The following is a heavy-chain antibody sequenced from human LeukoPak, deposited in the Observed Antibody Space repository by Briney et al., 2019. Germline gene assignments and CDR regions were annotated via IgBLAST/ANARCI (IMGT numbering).Heavy chain of an antibody. CDR1: GFTFSSYA. D-gene: IGHD3-16*02. CDR3: AKSGDCDYVWGSYRLSPGAFDI. CDR2: ISGSGGGT. V-gene: IGHV3-23*01. Sequence: GGSLRLSRAASGFTFSSYAMSWVRQAPGRGLEWVSAISGSGGGTYYADSLRGRFTISRDNSKKTLYLEMNSMRAEETGVYYCAKSGDCDYVWGSYRLSPGAFDIWGQGTMVTVSS. J-gene: IGHJ3*02.